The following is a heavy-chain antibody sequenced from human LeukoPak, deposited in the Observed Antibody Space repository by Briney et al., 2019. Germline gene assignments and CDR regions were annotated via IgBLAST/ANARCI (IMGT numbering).Heavy chain of an antibody. D-gene: IGHD1-26*01. CDR2: MYRNSDNT. J-gene: IGHJ4*02. V-gene: IGHV1-8*01. Sequence: GASVKVSCKASGYTFTSYHINWVRQATGQGLEWVGWMYRNSDNTGYAEKFQGRVTMTRNTSISTAYMELSSLRSEDTAVYYCARGASPGSGSYYDVYWGQGTLVTVSS. CDR1: GYTFTSYH. CDR3: ARGASPGSGSYYDVY.